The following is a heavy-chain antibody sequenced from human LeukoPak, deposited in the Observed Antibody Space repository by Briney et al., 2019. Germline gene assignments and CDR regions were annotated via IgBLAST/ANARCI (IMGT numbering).Heavy chain of an antibody. CDR1: GFTFSSYA. Sequence: GGSLTLSCAASGFTFSSYAMHWLRQAPGKGLEWVAVISYDGSNKYYADSVKGRFTISRDNSKNTLYLQMNSLRAEDTAVYYCARDFSFRVVGASRFDYWGQGTLVTVSS. J-gene: IGHJ4*02. CDR3: ARDFSFRVVGASRFDY. CDR2: ISYDGSNK. V-gene: IGHV3-30*04. D-gene: IGHD1-26*01.